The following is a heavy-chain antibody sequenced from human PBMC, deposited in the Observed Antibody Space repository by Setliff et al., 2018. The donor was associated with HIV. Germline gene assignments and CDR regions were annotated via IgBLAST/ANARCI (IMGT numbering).Heavy chain of an antibody. Sequence: PSETLSLTCTVSGGSISSYYWSWIRQPPGKGLEWIGYIYYSGSTNYNPSLKSRVTISVDTSKNQFSLKLNSVTAADTAVYYCARDYSRYNWNYFDYWGQGTLVTVSS. CDR1: GGSISSYY. J-gene: IGHJ4*02. D-gene: IGHD1-20*01. CDR2: IYYSGST. V-gene: IGHV4-59*01. CDR3: ARDYSRYNWNYFDY.